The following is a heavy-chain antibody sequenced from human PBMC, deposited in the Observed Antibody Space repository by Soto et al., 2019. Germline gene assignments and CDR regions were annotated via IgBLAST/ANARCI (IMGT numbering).Heavy chain of an antibody. CDR3: ARAHHDFWSANPPFDY. D-gene: IGHD3-3*01. J-gene: IGHJ4*02. Sequence: RASVKVSCKTSGFILSGYYIHWLRQAPGLGLVWMGWINCNSGATDYAQRFKGRVTMTRDTSSSTVYMELNRLTSDDTAVYYCARAHHDFWSANPPFDYWGQGTQVTVSS. CDR2: INCNSGAT. V-gene: IGHV1-2*02. CDR1: GFILSGYY.